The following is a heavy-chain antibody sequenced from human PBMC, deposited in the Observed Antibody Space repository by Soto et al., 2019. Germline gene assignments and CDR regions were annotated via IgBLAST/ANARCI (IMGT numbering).Heavy chain of an antibody. CDR2: ISSNGVGT. CDR1: GFTLSGYA. Sequence: GGSLRLSCAASGFTLSGYAMDWVRQAPGKGLEYVSGISSNGVGTYYANSVQGRFTISRDNSKNTVYLQMGSLRPEVMAVYYCARPARPDSYYMDVWGKGTTVTVSS. J-gene: IGHJ6*03. V-gene: IGHV3-64*01. D-gene: IGHD6-6*01. CDR3: ARPARPDSYYMDV.